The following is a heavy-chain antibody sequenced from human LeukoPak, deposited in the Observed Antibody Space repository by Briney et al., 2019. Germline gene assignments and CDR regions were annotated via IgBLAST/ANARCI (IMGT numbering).Heavy chain of an antibody. D-gene: IGHD4-17*01. CDR1: GFTFSSYE. V-gene: IGHV3-48*03. J-gene: IGHJ4*02. CDR2: ISSSGSAI. Sequence: GGSLRLSCAASGFTFSSYEMNGVRQAPGKGLEWVSYISSSGSAIYYADSVKGRFTISRDNAKKSLLLQMNSLRAEDTAVYYRAIPSYDDTAPDYWGQGTLVTVSS. CDR3: AIPSYDDTAPDY.